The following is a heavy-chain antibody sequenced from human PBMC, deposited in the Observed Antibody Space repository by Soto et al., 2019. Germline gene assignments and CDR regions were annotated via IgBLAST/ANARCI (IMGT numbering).Heavy chain of an antibody. Sequence: PGGSLRLSCAASGFTFSSYWMSWVRQAPGKGLEWVANIKQDGSEKYYVDSVKGRFTISRDNAKNSLYLQMNSLRAEDTAVYYCARKDYDILTGYPDYWGQGTLVTVSS. J-gene: IGHJ4*02. CDR1: GFTFSSYW. CDR2: IKQDGSEK. CDR3: ARKDYDILTGYPDY. V-gene: IGHV3-7*01. D-gene: IGHD3-9*01.